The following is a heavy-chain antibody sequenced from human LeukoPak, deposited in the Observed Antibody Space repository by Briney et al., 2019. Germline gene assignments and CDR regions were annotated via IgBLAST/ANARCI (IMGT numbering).Heavy chain of an antibody. D-gene: IGHD1-26*01. Sequence: GGSLRLSCAASGFTFDDYAMHWVRQAPGKGLEWVSLISWDGGSTYYADSVKGRFTISRDNSKNSLYLQMNSLRAEDTALYYCAIDGGNVVGATNGVDYWGQGTLVTVSS. J-gene: IGHJ4*02. CDR1: GFTFDDYA. CDR2: ISWDGGST. CDR3: AIDGGNVVGATNGVDY. V-gene: IGHV3-43D*03.